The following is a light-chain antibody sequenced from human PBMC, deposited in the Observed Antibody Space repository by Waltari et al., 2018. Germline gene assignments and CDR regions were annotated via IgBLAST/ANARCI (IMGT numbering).Light chain of an antibody. CDR1: QCVSSN. CDR2: GAS. V-gene: IGKV3-15*01. Sequence: EIVMTQSPATLSVSPGERATLSCRASQCVSSNFACYQQNPGQAPRLLIYGASTRATGIPARFSGSGSGTEFTLTISSLQSEDFAVYYCQQYNNWPPWTFGQGTKVEIK. J-gene: IGKJ1*01. CDR3: QQYNNWPPWT.